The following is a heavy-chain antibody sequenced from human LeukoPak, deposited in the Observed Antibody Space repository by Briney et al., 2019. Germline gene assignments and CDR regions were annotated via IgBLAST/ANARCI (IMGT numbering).Heavy chain of an antibody. Sequence: GGSLRLSCAASGFTLSTYTMNWGRQAPGKGLEWVSSISPTAISTWYADSLKGRFTISRDNARNLLFLEGNGLRAEDTGVFYCVRDFLGEAGAGGPWGQGTLVTVSS. CDR3: VRDFLGEAGAGGP. CDR2: ISPTAIST. V-gene: IGHV3-21*06. CDR1: GFTLSTYT. J-gene: IGHJ5*02. D-gene: IGHD6-19*01.